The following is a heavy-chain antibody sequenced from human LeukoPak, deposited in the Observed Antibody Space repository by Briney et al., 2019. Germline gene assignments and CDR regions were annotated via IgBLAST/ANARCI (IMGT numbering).Heavy chain of an antibody. J-gene: IGHJ6*03. CDR2: IYTSGST. D-gene: IGHD6-13*01. Sequence: SETLSLTCTVSGGSISSGSYYWSWIRQPAGKGLEWIGRIYTSGSTNYNPSLKSRVTISVDTSRNQFSLKLSSVTAADTAVYYCARARIAAAYYYYYYMDVWGKGTTVTVSS. CDR3: ARARIAAAYYYYYYMDV. CDR1: GGSISSGSYY. V-gene: IGHV4-61*02.